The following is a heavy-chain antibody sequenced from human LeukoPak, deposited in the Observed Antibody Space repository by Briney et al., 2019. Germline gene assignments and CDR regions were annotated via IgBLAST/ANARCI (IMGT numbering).Heavy chain of an antibody. V-gene: IGHV3-15*01. J-gene: IGHJ4*02. CDR1: GFTFGDYA. Sequence: GGSLRLSCTASGFTFGDYAITWVRQAPGKGLEWVGLIKTAGGTPDYAAPVKGRFTISRDDSKNTLYLQMNSLKVEDTAVYFCQGVPAGWGQGTLVTVSS. CDR3: QGVPAG. CDR2: IKTAGGTP. D-gene: IGHD2-2*01.